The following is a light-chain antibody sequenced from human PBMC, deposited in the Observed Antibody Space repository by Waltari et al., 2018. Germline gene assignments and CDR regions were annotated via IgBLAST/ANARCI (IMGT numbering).Light chain of an antibody. CDR2: DVS. V-gene: IGLV2-14*03. Sequence: QSALTQPASVSGSPGQSITISCTGTSSDVGGYDYVSWYQQHPGKAPKLMLYDVSNRPLEVSHRFSGSKSGKTASLTISGLQADDEAEYYCGSYTSSTTLAFGTGTKVTV. CDR1: SSDVGGYDY. CDR3: GSYTSSTTLA. J-gene: IGLJ1*01.